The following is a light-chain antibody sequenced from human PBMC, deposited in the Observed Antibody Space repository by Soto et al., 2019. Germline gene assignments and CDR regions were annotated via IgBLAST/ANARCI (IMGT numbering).Light chain of an antibody. CDR3: QQYGSSPWMYT. Sequence: EIVLTQSPGTLSLSPGERATPSCRASQSVSSSYLAWYQQKPGQAPRLLIYGASSRATGIPDRFSGSGSGTDFTLTISRLEPEDFAVYYCQQYGSSPWMYTFGQGTKLEIK. J-gene: IGKJ2*01. CDR1: QSVSSSY. V-gene: IGKV3-20*01. CDR2: GAS.